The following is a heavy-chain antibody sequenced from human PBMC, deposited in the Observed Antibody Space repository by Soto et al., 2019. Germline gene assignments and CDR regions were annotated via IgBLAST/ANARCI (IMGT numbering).Heavy chain of an antibody. Sequence: QVQLVESGGGVVQPGRSLRLSCAASGFTFSSYAMHWVRQAPGKGLEWVAVISYDGSNKYYADSVKGRFTISRDNSKNTLYLQMNSLRAEDTAVYYCAREYSSGGSHNYYYYGMDVWCQGTTVTVSS. J-gene: IGHJ6*02. CDR3: AREYSSGGSHNYYYYGMDV. CDR1: GFTFSSYA. CDR2: ISYDGSNK. D-gene: IGHD2-15*01. V-gene: IGHV3-30-3*01.